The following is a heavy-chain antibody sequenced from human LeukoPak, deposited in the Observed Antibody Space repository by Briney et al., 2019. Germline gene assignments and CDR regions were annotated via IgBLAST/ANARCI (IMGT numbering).Heavy chain of an antibody. Sequence: ASVKVSCKASGYTFISYYMHWVRQAPGQGLEWMGIINPSGGSTSYAPKFQGRVTVTRDTSTSTVYMELRSLRSEDTAVYYCARVDCSSGRCYTLDFDYWGQGTLVTVSS. D-gene: IGHD2-2*02. CDR2: INPSGGST. V-gene: IGHV1-46*03. CDR1: GYTFISYY. J-gene: IGHJ4*02. CDR3: ARVDCSSGRCYTLDFDY.